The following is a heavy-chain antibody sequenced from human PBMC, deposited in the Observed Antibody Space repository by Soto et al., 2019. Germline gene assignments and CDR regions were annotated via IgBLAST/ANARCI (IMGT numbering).Heavy chain of an antibody. J-gene: IGHJ5*02. CDR3: ARHGVMVRYYDFWSAQCPYWFDP. Sequence: SETLSLTCTVSGGSISSSSYYWGWIRQPPGKGLEWIGSIYYSGSTYYNPSLKSRVTISVDTSKNQFSLKLSSVTAADTAVYYCARHGVMVRYYDFWSAQCPYWFDPWGQGTLVTVSS. CDR2: IYYSGST. D-gene: IGHD3-3*01. CDR1: GGSISSSSYY. V-gene: IGHV4-39*01.